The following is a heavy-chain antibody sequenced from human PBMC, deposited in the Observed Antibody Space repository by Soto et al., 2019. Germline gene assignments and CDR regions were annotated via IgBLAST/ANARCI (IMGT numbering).Heavy chain of an antibody. J-gene: IGHJ2*01. CDR2: ISSSGSSI. D-gene: IGHD2-15*01. Sequence: GKGLEWVSGISSSGSSIYYADSVRGRVTISRDNAKNTLYLQMNSLRDEDTAVDSCFFFFQAEDGIRDTVPVSAFLLNRSSDL. V-gene: IGHV3-23*01. CDR3: FFFFQAEDGIRDTVPVSAFLLNRSSDL.